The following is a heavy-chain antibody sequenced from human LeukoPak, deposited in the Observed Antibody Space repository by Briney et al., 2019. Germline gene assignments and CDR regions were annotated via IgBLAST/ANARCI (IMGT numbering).Heavy chain of an antibody. CDR1: GFTFNTYT. J-gene: IGHJ6*02. V-gene: IGHV3-48*01. D-gene: IGHD1-26*01. Sequence: PGGSLRLSCAASGFTFNTYTMNWVRQAPGKGLEWVSYISGSSGIIDYADSVRGRFTISRDNAKNSLYLQMNSLRAEDTAVYYCAKDKGWGYSSYDYYGMDVWGQGTTVTVSS. CDR3: AKDKGWGYSSYDYYGMDV. CDR2: ISGSSGII.